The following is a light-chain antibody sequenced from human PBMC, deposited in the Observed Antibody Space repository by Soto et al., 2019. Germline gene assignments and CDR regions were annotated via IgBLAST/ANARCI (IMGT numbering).Light chain of an antibody. Sequence: DLQMTQSPSTLSASVGDRVTITCRASQSISSWLAWYQQKPGKAPKLVIYKASTLQSGVPSRFRGSGSGTEFTLTISSLQPDDFATYYCQQYDSYSVTFGGGTKAEIK. CDR2: KAS. CDR1: QSISSW. CDR3: QQYDSYSVT. V-gene: IGKV1-5*03. J-gene: IGKJ4*01.